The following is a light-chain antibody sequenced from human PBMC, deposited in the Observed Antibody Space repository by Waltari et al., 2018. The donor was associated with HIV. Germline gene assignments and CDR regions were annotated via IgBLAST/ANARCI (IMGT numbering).Light chain of an antibody. Sequence: DIQMTQSPSSLSASVGDGVTITCRASQSFSKFLNWYQQKPGKAPNLLIYATSTLKSGVPSRFTGSGSGTDFTLTISSLQPEDSAIYFCQQSYSVPWTFGQGTKVEIK. J-gene: IGKJ1*01. CDR2: ATS. V-gene: IGKV1-39*01. CDR3: QQSYSVPWT. CDR1: QSFSKF.